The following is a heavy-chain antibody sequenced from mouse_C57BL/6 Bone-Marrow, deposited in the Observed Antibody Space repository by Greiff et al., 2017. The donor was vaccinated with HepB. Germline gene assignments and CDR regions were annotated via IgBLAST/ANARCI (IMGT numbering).Heavy chain of an antibody. CDR1: EYEFPSHD. Sequence: EVKLMESGGGLVQPGESLKLSCESNEYEFPSHDMSWVRKTPEKRLELVAAINSDGGSTYYPDTMERRFIISRDNTKKTLYLQMSSLRSEDTALYYCARHAYYSKRDYAMDYWGQGTSVTVSS. D-gene: IGHD2-5*01. V-gene: IGHV5-2*01. CDR2: INSDGGST. J-gene: IGHJ4*01. CDR3: ARHAYYSKRDYAMDY.